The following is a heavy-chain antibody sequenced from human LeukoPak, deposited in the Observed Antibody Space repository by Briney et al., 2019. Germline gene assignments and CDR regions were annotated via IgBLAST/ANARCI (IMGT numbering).Heavy chain of an antibody. CDR2: ISYDESNK. J-gene: IGHJ5*02. D-gene: IGHD2-2*01. CDR1: GFTFSSYA. Sequence: GRSLRLSCAASGFTFSSYAMHWVRQAPGKGLEWVAVISYDESNKYYADSVKGRFTISRDNSENTLYLQMNSLRAEDTAVYYCARVRRRYCSSTSCYNWFDPWGQGTLVTVSS. CDR3: ARVRRRYCSSTSCYNWFDP. V-gene: IGHV3-30*04.